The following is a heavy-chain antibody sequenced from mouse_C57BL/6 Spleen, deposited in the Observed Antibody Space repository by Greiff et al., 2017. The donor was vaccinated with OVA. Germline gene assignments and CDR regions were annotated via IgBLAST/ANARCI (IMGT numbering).Heavy chain of an antibody. V-gene: IGHV1-4*01. J-gene: IGHJ4*01. Sequence: VQLQQSGAELARPGASVKMSCKASGYTFTSYTMHWVNQRPGQGLEWIGYINPSSGYTKYNQKFKDKATLTADKSSSTAYMQLSSLTSEDSAVYYCARSGDGYYDYAMDYWGQGTSVTVSS. CDR2: INPSSGYT. CDR3: ARSGDGYYDYAMDY. CDR1: GYTFTSYT. D-gene: IGHD2-3*01.